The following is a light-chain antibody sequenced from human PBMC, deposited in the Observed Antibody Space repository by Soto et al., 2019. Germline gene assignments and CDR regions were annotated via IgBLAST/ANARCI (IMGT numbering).Light chain of an antibody. CDR1: ASNIGANYD. CDR2: GTS. J-gene: IGLJ3*02. V-gene: IGLV1-40*01. Sequence: QSVLRHPPSVSGAPGHRVTISCTGGASNIGANYDVHWYQQLPGTAPKLLIYGTSNRPSGVPDRFSGSKSGTSASLAITGLQAEDEANYFCQSYDFTLGDFWVFGGGTKVTVL. CDR3: QSYDFTLGDFWV.